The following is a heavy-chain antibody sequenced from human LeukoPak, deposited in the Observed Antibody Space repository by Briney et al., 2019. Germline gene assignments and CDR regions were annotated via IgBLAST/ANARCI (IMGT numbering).Heavy chain of an antibody. CDR3: ARLTGTTPTYYYYYYYMDV. Sequence: GESLKISCEGSGYIFTSYWIGWGRQVGGKGLEWMGIIYPGDSDTRYSPSFQGQVTISADKSKSTDSLKWRDLKASDTAMYYCARLTGTTPTYYYYYYYMDVWGKGTTVTVSS. V-gene: IGHV5-51*01. CDR2: IYPGDSDT. CDR1: GYIFTSYW. D-gene: IGHD1-20*01. J-gene: IGHJ6*03.